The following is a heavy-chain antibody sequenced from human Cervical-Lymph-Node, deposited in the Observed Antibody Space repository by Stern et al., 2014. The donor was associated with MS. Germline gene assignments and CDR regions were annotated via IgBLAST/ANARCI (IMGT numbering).Heavy chain of an antibody. CDR3: ARDSEILFAMDV. J-gene: IGHJ6*02. V-gene: IGHV1-69*01. D-gene: IGHD1-14*01. CDR2: IIPIVGTA. CDR1: GDNLSNKA. Sequence: VQLVQSGAEVKKPGSSVKLSCKTSGDNLSNKAFSWVRQAPGQGLEWMGGIIPIVGTANYAQSFQDRVTISADEITSTIYMELSSLRSDDTAMYYCARDSEILFAMDVWGQGTTVIVSS.